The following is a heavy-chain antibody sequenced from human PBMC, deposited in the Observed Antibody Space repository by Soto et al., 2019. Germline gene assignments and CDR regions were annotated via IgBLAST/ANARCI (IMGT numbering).Heavy chain of an antibody. D-gene: IGHD2-15*01. CDR1: GGTFSSYT. J-gene: IGHJ4*02. CDR2: IIPILGIA. CDR3: ASGGDCSGGRCWYYFDC. Sequence: QGQLVQSGAEVKKPGSSVKVACKASGGTFSSYTISWVRQAPGQGLEWMGRIIPILGIANYAQKFQGRVKITADQSTSTAYMELSSLRSEDTAVYYCASGGDCSGGRCWYYFDCWGQGTLVTVSS. V-gene: IGHV1-69*02.